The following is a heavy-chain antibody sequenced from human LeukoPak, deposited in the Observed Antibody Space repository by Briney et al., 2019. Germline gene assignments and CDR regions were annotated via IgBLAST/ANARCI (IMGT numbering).Heavy chain of an antibody. D-gene: IGHD6-19*01. Sequence: GGSLRLSCAASGFTSSSYAMSWVRQAPGKGLEWVSAISGSGGSTYYADSVKGRFTISRDNSKPTLYLQMNSLSAEDTAVYYCAKAAGIAVAGTGGYWGQGTLVTVSS. J-gene: IGHJ4*02. V-gene: IGHV3-23*01. CDR1: GFTSSSYA. CDR2: ISGSGGST. CDR3: AKAAGIAVAGTGGY.